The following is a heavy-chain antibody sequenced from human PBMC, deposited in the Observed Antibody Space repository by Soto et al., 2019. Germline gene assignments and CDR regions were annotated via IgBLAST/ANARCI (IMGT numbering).Heavy chain of an antibody. V-gene: IGHV1-8*01. Sequence: QVQLVQSGAEVKKPGASVKVSCKATGYTFTTYDINWVRQATGQGLEWMGWMNHNSGDTGYAQKFQGRVTMTRDNPISKAYMELSTLTSEYTAVYSCVRGLALLPNYWGQGTLVTVSS. CDR3: VRGLALLPNY. J-gene: IGHJ4*02. D-gene: IGHD2-15*01. CDR2: MNHNSGDT. CDR1: GYTFTTYD.